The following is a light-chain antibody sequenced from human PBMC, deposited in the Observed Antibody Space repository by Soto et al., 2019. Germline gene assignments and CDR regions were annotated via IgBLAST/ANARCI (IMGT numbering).Light chain of an antibody. V-gene: IGLV1-44*01. CDR1: SSNIGSHG. CDR2: RNI. Sequence: QSVLTQAPSASGTPGQRVTISCSGSSSNIGSHGVNWYQQFPGTAPKLLIYRNILRPSGVSDRFSGSKSGTSASLAISGLQSEDEADYFCAAWDDSLNGVVFGGGTKLTVL. J-gene: IGLJ2*01. CDR3: AAWDDSLNGVV.